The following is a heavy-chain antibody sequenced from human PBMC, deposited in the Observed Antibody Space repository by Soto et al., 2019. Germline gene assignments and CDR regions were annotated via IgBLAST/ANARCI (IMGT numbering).Heavy chain of an antibody. CDR1: GGSISSGDYY. D-gene: IGHD1-26*01. CDR2: IYYSGST. Sequence: PSETLSLTCTVSGGSISSGDYYWSWIRQPPGEGLEWIGYIYYSGSTYYNPSLKSRVTISVDTSKNQFSLKLSSVTAADTAVYYCARKIVVRFNWFDPWGQGTLVTVSS. CDR3: ARKIVVRFNWFDP. V-gene: IGHV4-30-4*01. J-gene: IGHJ5*02.